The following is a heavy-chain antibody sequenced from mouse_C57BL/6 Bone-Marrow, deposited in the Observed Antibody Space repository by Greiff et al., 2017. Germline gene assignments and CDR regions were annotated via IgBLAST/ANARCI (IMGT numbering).Heavy chain of an antibody. D-gene: IGHD2-4*01. Sequence: QVQLQQSGPELVKPGASVKISCKASGYAFSSSWMNWVKQRPGKGLEWIGRIYPGDGDTNYNGQFKGKATLTADKSSSTAYMQLSSLTSEDSAVYFCARREDYPYYAMDYWGQGTSVTVSS. CDR1: GYAFSSSW. J-gene: IGHJ4*01. CDR2: IYPGDGDT. V-gene: IGHV1-82*01. CDR3: ARREDYPYYAMDY.